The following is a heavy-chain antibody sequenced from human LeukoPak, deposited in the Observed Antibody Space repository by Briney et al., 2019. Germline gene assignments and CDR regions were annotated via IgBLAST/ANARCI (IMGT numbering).Heavy chain of an antibody. J-gene: IGHJ4*02. V-gene: IGHV3-30*02. Sequence: GGSLRLSCAASGFTFSSYGIQWVRQAPGKGLEWVAFIRFDGNIKYYADSVKGRFTISRENSKNTLYLQMNSLRADDTAVYYCAKDVVVVSASYFDYWGRGTLVTVSS. CDR1: GFTFSSYG. D-gene: IGHD2-2*01. CDR2: IRFDGNIK. CDR3: AKDVVVVSASYFDY.